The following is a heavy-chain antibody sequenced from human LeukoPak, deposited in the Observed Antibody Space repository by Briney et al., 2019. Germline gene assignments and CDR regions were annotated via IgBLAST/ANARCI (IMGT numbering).Heavy chain of an antibody. CDR2: IRYDGSNK. V-gene: IGHV3-30*02. CDR3: ARGRLLRFLEWTY. CDR1: GFTFSSYG. Sequence: GGSLRLSCAASGFTFSSYGMHWVRQAPGKGLEWVAFIRYDGSNKYYADSVKGRFTISRDNSKNTLYLQMNSLRAEDTAVYYCARGRLLRFLEWTYWGQGTLVTVSS. D-gene: IGHD3-3*01. J-gene: IGHJ4*02.